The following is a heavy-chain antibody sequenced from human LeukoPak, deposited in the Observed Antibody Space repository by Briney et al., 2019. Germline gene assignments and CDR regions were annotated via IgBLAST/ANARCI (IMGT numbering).Heavy chain of an antibody. D-gene: IGHD3-22*01. J-gene: IGHJ4*02. CDR2: INHSGAT. V-gene: IGHV4-34*01. Sequence: SETLSLTRAVNGGSFSGYYWTWIRQPPGKGLEWIGEINHSGATNYSPSLNSRVTISVDTSKSQFSLKLTSVTAADTAVYYCARGSGLGQIYYFDSDFCLDHWGQGTLVTVSS. CDR3: ARGSGLGQIYYFDSDFCLDH. CDR1: GGSFSGYY.